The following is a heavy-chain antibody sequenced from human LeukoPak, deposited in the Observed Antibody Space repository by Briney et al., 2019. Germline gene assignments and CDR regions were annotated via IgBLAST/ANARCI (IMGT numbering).Heavy chain of an antibody. CDR2: LSGSGITT. Sequence: GGSLRLSCAASGFTFSNSAMSWVRQAPGQGLEWVSTLSGSGITTYYADSVKGRFTISRDNSTNTLYLQMNSLRAEDTAVYYCAKGIYSSGWSYFDYWGHGTLVTVSS. CDR3: AKGIYSSGWSYFDY. V-gene: IGHV3-23*01. D-gene: IGHD6-19*01. CDR1: GFTFSNSA. J-gene: IGHJ4*01.